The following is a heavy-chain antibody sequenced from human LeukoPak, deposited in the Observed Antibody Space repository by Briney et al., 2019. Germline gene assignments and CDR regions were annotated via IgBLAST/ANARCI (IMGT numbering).Heavy chain of an antibody. CDR3: ARRGYCSGGSCYSHSNTRYGMDV. CDR1: GYSFTSYW. V-gene: IGHV5-51*01. Sequence: GESLKISCKGSGYSFTSYWIGWVRQMPGKGLEWMGIIYPGDSDTRYSPSFQGQVTISADKSISTAYLQWSSLKASDTAMYYCARRGYCSGGSCYSHSNTRYGMDVWGQGTTVTVSS. CDR2: IYPGDSDT. J-gene: IGHJ6*02. D-gene: IGHD2-15*01.